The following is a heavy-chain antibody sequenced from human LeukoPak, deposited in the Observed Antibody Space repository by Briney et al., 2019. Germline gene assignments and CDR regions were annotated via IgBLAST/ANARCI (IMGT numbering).Heavy chain of an antibody. V-gene: IGHV3-53*01. CDR1: GFTVITND. D-gene: IGHD4-17*01. CDR2: LYSDGNT. J-gene: IGHJ4*02. CDR3: ARVNGDDFDY. Sequence: GGSLRLSCAASGFTVITNDMTWVRQAPGKGLEWVSVLYSDGNTKYADSVQGRFTISRDNSKNTLYLEMNSLRAEDTALYYCARVNGDDFDYWGQGTLVTVSS.